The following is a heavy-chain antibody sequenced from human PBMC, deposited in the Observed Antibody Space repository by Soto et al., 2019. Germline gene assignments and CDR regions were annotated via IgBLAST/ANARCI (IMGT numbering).Heavy chain of an antibody. CDR3: ARGVLILDV. J-gene: IGHJ6*02. Sequence: PSETLSLTCAVYGGSFSGYYWSWIRQPPGKGLEWIGEINHSGSTNYNPSLKSRVTISVDTSKNQFSLKLSSVTAADTAVYYCARGVLILDVWGQGTTVTVSS. CDR2: INHSGST. D-gene: IGHD3-16*01. V-gene: IGHV4-34*01. CDR1: GGSFSGYY.